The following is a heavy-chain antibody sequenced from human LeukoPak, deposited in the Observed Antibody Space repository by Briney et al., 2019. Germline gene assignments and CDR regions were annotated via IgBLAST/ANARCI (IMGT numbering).Heavy chain of an antibody. D-gene: IGHD2-15*01. J-gene: IGHJ3*02. CDR1: GGSISSGGYY. CDR2: IYHSGST. V-gene: IGHV4-30-2*01. CDR3: ARGYCSGVGCYGGAFDI. Sequence: PSQTLSLTCTVSGGSISSGGYYWSWIRQPPGKGLEWIGYIYHSGSTYYNPSLKSRVTISVDRSKNQFSLKLSSVTAADTAVYYCARGYCSGVGCYGGAFDIWGQGTMVIVSS.